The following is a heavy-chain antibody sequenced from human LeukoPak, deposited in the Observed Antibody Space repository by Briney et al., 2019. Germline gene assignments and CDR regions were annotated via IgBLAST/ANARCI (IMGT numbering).Heavy chain of an antibody. CDR3: ARDPGYCSGGSCQYYYYYYMDV. J-gene: IGHJ6*03. CDR2: ISSSSSYI. V-gene: IGHV3-21*01. Sequence: SGGSLRLSCAASGFTFSSYSMNWVRQAPGKGLEWVSSISSSSSYIYYADSVKGRFTISRDNAKNSLYLQMNSLRAEDTAVHYCARDPGYCSGGSCQYYYYYYMDVWGKGTTVTVSS. CDR1: GFTFSSYS. D-gene: IGHD2-15*01.